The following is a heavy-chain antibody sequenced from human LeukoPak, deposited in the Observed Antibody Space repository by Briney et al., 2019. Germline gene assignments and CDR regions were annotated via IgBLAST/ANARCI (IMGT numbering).Heavy chain of an antibody. J-gene: IGHJ4*02. CDR1: GFTFSNAW. CDR3: TTDTWFGESQEYYFDY. D-gene: IGHD3-10*01. V-gene: IGHV3-15*01. CDR2: IKSKTDGGTT. Sequence: GGSLRLSCAAPGFTFSNAWMSWVRQAPGKGLEWVGRIKSKTDGGTTDYAAPVKGRFTISRDDSKNTLYLQMNSLKAEDTAVYYCTTDTWFGESQEYYFDYWGQGTLVTVSS.